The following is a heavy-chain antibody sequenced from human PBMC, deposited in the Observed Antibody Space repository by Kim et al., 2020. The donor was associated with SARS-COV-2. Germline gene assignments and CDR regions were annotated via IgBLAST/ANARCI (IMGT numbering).Heavy chain of an antibody. D-gene: IGHD5-18*01. J-gene: IGHJ4*02. CDR3: ARGRYSYGLYFDY. CDR2: INHSGST. CDR1: GGSFSGYY. Sequence: SETLSLTCAVYGGSFSGYYWSWIRQPPGKGLEWIGEINHSGSTNYNPSLKSRVTISVDTSKNQFSLKLSSVTAADTAVYYCARGRYSYGLYFDYWGQGTLVTVSS. V-gene: IGHV4-34*01.